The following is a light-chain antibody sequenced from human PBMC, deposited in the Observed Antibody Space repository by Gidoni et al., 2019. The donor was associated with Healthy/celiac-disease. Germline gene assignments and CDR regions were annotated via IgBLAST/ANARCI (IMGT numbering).Light chain of an antibody. CDR2: KAS. V-gene: IGKV1-5*03. Sequence: DIQMTQSPSTLSASVGDRVTITCRASQSISSWLAWYQQKPGKAPKLLIYKASSLKSGVPSRFSGSGSGTEFTLTISSLQPDDFATYYGQQYNSYWTFGQGTKVEIK. CDR3: QQYNSYWT. J-gene: IGKJ1*01. CDR1: QSISSW.